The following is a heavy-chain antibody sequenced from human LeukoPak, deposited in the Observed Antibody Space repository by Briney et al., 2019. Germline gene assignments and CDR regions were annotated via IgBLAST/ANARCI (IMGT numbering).Heavy chain of an antibody. Sequence: ASVKVSCKASGYTFTGYYMHWVRQAPGQGLEWMGWINPNSGGTNYAQKFQGWVTMTRDTSISTAYMELSRLRSDDTAVYYCAREGAGFGFPQVGMDVWGQGTTVTVSS. CDR1: GYTFTGYY. CDR2: INPNSGGT. D-gene: IGHD3-10*01. V-gene: IGHV1-2*04. CDR3: AREGAGFGFPQVGMDV. J-gene: IGHJ6*02.